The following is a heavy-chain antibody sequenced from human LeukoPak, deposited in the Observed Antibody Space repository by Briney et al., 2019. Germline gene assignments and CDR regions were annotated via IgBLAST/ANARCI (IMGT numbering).Heavy chain of an antibody. CDR3: ARLQGGSGSYYNLGYYYYYMDV. J-gene: IGHJ6*03. CDR1: GGTFNNSA. D-gene: IGHD3-10*01. CDR2: INPLFGTT. Sequence: ASVKVSCKASGGTFNNSAISWVRQGPGQGLEWMGGINPLFGTTTYPQRFQGRVTMTTDTSTSTAYMELRSLRSDDTAVYYCARLQGGSGSYYNLGYYYYYMDVWGKGTTVTISS. V-gene: IGHV1-69*05.